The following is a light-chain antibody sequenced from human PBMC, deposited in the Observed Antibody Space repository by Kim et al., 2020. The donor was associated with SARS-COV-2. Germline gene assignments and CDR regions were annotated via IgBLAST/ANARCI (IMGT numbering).Light chain of an antibody. CDR1: YA. V-gene: IGLV1-40*01. CDR2: GNI. J-gene: IGLJ3*02. Sequence: YAVHWYQQHPGTAPKLLIYGNINRPSGVPDRFSGSKSGTSASLAITGLQAEDEADYYCQSYDSSLSGVVFGGGTQLTVL. CDR3: QSYDSSLSGVV.